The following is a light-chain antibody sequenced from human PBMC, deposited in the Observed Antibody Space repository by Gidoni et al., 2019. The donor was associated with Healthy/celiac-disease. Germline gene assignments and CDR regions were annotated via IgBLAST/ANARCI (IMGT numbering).Light chain of an antibody. J-gene: IGKJ5*01. CDR2: AAS. CDR3: QQYYSYPIT. V-gene: IGKV1-8*01. Sequence: AIRMTQSPSSFSASTGDRVTITWRASQGISSYLAWYQQKPGKAPKLLIDAASTLQSGVPSRFSGSGSGTDFTLTISCLQSEDFATYCCQQYYSYPITFGQXTRLEIK. CDR1: QGISSY.